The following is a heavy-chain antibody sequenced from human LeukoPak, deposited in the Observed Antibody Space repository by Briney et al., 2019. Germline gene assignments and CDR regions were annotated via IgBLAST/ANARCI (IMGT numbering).Heavy chain of an antibody. CDR3: ARADTLVVITYWYIDL. CDR2: IYYSGST. CDR1: GGSISSSSYY. Sequence: PSETLSLTCTVSGGSISSSSYYWVWIRQPPGKGLEWIGSIYYSGSTYYNPSLKSRVTISVDTSKNQFSLKLSSVTAADTAVYYCARADTLVVITYWYIDLWGRGTLVTVSS. V-gene: IGHV4-39*07. J-gene: IGHJ2*01. D-gene: IGHD3-22*01.